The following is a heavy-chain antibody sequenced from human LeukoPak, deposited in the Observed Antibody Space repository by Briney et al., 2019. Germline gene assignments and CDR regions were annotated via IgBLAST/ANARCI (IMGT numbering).Heavy chain of an antibody. V-gene: IGHV3-21*01. CDR1: GFTFSSYS. D-gene: IGHD2-2*01. Sequence: GGSLRLSCAASGFTFSSYSMNWVRQAPGTGLEWVSSISSSSSYIYYADSVKGRFTISRDNAKNSLYLQMNSLRAEDTAVYYCARVVTSPPLFVIDYWGQGTLVTVSS. J-gene: IGHJ4*02. CDR2: ISSSSSYI. CDR3: ARVVTSPPLFVIDY.